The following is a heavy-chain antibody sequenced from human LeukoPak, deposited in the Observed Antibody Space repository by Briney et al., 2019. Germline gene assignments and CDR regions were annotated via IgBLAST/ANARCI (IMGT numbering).Heavy chain of an antibody. CDR2: IYYSGST. CDR3: ARETSPHSSSPLDWFDP. D-gene: IGHD6-13*01. Sequence: PSQTLSLTCAISGGSISSGGYSWSWIRQPPGKGLEWIGSIYYSGSTYYNPSLKSRVTISVDTSKNQFSLKLSSVTAADTAVYYCARETSPHSSSPLDWFDPWGQGTLVTVSS. J-gene: IGHJ5*02. V-gene: IGHV4-39*07. CDR1: GGSISSGGYS.